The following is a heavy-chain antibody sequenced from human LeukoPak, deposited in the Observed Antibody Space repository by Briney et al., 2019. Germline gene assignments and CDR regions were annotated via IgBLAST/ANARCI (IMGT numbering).Heavy chain of an antibody. J-gene: IGHJ4*02. CDR2: IYSGGST. V-gene: IGHV3-53*01. CDR3: AGAAPALYSGYAVFDY. Sequence: PGGSLRLSCAASGFTVSSNYMSWVRQAPGKGLEWVSVIYSGGSTYYADSVKGRFTISRDNSKNTLYLQMNSLKAEDTAVYYCAGAAPALYSGYAVFDYWGQGTLVTVSS. CDR1: GFTVSSNY. D-gene: IGHD5-12*01.